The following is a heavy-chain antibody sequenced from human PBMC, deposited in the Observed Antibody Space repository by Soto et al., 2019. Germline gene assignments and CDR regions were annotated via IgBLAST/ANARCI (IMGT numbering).Heavy chain of an antibody. Sequence: GSLRLSCAASGFTFSSYAMSWVRQAPGKGLEWVSAISGSGGSTYYADSVKGRFTISRDNSKNMLYLQMNSLRAEDTAVYYCAKDLGYSGYGRDYWGQGTLVTVSS. J-gene: IGHJ4*02. D-gene: IGHD5-12*01. CDR3: AKDLGYSGYGRDY. V-gene: IGHV3-23*01. CDR2: ISGSGGST. CDR1: GFTFSSYA.